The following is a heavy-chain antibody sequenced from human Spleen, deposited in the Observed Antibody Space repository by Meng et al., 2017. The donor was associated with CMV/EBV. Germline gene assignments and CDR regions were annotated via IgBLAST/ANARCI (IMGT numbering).Heavy chain of an antibody. V-gene: IGHV4-61*01. CDR2: MYYSGST. CDR1: GDSVSSGSYY. J-gene: IGHJ5*02. Sequence: GSLRLSCTVSGDSVSSGSYYWSWIRQPPGKGLEWIAYMYYSGSTNYNPSLKSRVSISVDTSKNQFSLKLNSVTAADTAVYYCARVRQINWFDPWGQGTLVTVSS. CDR3: ARVRQINWFDP.